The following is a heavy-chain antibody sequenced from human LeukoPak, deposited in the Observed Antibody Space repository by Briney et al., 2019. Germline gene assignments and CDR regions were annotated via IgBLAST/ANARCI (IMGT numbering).Heavy chain of an antibody. V-gene: IGHV3-9*01. Sequence: GGSLRLSCAASGFTFDDYGMHWVRQAPGKGLEWVSGISRDSGGIGYADSVKGRFTISRDNSKNTLYLQMNSLRAEDTAVYYCANSPNYYGSGSFDYWGQGTLVTVSS. CDR1: GFTFDDYG. CDR3: ANSPNYYGSGSFDY. J-gene: IGHJ4*02. CDR2: ISRDSGGI. D-gene: IGHD3-10*01.